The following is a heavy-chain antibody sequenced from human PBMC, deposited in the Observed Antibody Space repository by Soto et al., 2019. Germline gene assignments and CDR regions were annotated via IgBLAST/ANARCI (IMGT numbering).Heavy chain of an antibody. Sequence: QVQLVQSAADVKKPGASVKVSCKASGYNFSDYYIHWVRQAPGQGLEWLGWVSPKSGGTNYAQKFKGRVTMTRDTSSNTVYMDLSGLKSDDTAVFYCAREISGGGTLNWFDPWGQGTLVTVSS. CDR3: AREISGGGTLNWFDP. D-gene: IGHD2-8*02. CDR1: GYNFSDYY. J-gene: IGHJ5*02. CDR2: VSPKSGGT. V-gene: IGHV1-2*02.